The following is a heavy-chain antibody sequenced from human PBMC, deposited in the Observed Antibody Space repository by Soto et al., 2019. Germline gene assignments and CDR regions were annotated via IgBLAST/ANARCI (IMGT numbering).Heavy chain of an antibody. J-gene: IGHJ4*02. CDR3: AREGLVAGTFDY. CDR2: TYHSGST. Sequence: QVQLQESGPGLVKPSGTLFLTCAVSGGSISSSNWWSLVRQPPGKGLDWIGETYHSGSTNYTPSLMSRVTIPLYKATSQFSLKMCAVTAAVTAVYYWAREGLVAGTFDYWGQGTQVTV. CDR1: GGSISSSNW. V-gene: IGHV4-4*02. D-gene: IGHD6-19*01.